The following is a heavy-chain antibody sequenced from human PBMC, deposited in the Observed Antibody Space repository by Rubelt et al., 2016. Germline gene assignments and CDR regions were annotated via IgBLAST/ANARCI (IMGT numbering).Heavy chain of an antibody. V-gene: IGHV3-33*01. CDR2: IWYDGSNK. J-gene: IGHJ3*02. CDR3: ARGGVTTADAFDI. CDR1: GFTFSSYG. D-gene: IGHD4-11*01. Sequence: GGVVQPGRSLRLSCAASGFTFSSYGMHWVRQAPGKGLEWVAVIWYDGSNKYYADSVKGRFTISRDNSKNTLYLQMNSLRAEDTAVYYCARGGVTTADAFDIWGQGTMVTVSS.